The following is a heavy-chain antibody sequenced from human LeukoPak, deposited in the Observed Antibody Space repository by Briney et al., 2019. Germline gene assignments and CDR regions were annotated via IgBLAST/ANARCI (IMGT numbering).Heavy chain of an antibody. J-gene: IGHJ6*02. CDR3: AKDKGITMVRRKDYYYYYGMDV. CDR1: GFTFSSYA. D-gene: IGHD3-10*01. V-gene: IGHV3-9*01. CDR2: ISWNSGSI. Sequence: GGSLRLSCAASGFTFSSYAMSWVRQAPGKGLEWVSGISWNSGSIGYADSVKGRFTISRDNAKNSLYLQMNSLRAEDTALYYCAKDKGITMVRRKDYYYYYGMDVWGQGTTVTVSS.